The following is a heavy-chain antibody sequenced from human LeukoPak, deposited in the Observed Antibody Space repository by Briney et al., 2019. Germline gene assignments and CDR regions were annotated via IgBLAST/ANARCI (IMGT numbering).Heavy chain of an antibody. D-gene: IGHD4/OR15-4a*01. J-gene: IGHJ4*02. CDR3: ARGRSANSRVYYFDY. Sequence: GGSLRLSCAASGFTFSRYGMHWVRQAPGKGLAWVAVIWPDGSNKYYADYVKGRFTISRDDSKNTLYLQMNSLRAEDTAVYYGARGRSANSRVYYFDYWGQGTLVTVSS. CDR1: GFTFSRYG. V-gene: IGHV3-33*01. CDR2: IWPDGSNK.